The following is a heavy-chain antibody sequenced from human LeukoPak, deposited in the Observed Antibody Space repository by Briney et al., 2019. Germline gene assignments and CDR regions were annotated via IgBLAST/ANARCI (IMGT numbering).Heavy chain of an antibody. CDR2: IIPIFGTA. CDR3: ARDYGDWPIAWD. J-gene: IGHJ4*02. CDR1: GGTFSSYA. Sequence: SVKVSCKASGGTFSSYAISWVRQASGQGLEWMGGIIPIFGTANYAQKFQGRVTITADESTSTAYMELSSLRSEDTAVYYCARDYGDWPIAWDWGQGTLVTVSS. D-gene: IGHD4-17*01. V-gene: IGHV1-69*13.